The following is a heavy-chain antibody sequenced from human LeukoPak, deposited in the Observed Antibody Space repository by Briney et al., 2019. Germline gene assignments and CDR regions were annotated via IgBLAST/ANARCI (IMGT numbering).Heavy chain of an antibody. CDR2: ISGSGGST. CDR1: GFTFTSYA. V-gene: IGHV3-23*01. Sequence: SGGSLRLSCAASGFTFTSYALSWVRQAPGKGLEGVSSISGSGGSTYYADSVKGRFTISRDNSKNTLYLQMNSLRAEDTAVYYCAKDLPNPGTSRHFQYWGQGTLVTVSS. D-gene: IGHD2-8*01. CDR3: AKDLPNPGTSRHFQY. J-gene: IGHJ1*01.